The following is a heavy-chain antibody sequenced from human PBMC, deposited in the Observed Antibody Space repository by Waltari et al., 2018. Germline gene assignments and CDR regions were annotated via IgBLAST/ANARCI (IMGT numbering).Heavy chain of an antibody. D-gene: IGHD6-6*01. Sequence: EVQLVESGGGLVQPGRSLILSCAASGFHFGCHFMHWVRQAPGKGLEWVSGISWNNDNIAYADSVRGRFTISRDNAKNSLYLQMNSLRTEDTALYYCAKDMGAARHYNFEDWGQGTLVTVSS. CDR1: GFHFGCHF. V-gene: IGHV3-9*01. J-gene: IGHJ4*02. CDR3: AKDMGAARHYNFED. CDR2: ISWNNDNI.